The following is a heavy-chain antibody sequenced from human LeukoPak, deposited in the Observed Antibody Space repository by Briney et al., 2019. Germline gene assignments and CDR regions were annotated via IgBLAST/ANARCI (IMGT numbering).Heavy chain of an antibody. Sequence: SETLSLTCTVSGGSISSYYWSWIRQPPGKGLEWIGYIYYSGSTNYNPSLKSRVTISVDTSKNQFSLKLSSVTAADTAVYYCARGGQRRIFGVVPISFFDYWGQGTLVTVSS. CDR1: GGSISSYY. CDR3: ARGGQRRIFGVVPISFFDY. J-gene: IGHJ4*02. V-gene: IGHV4-59*01. D-gene: IGHD3-3*01. CDR2: IYYSGST.